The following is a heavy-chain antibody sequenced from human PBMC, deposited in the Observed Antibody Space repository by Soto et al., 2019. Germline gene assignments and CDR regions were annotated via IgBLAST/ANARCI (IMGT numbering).Heavy chain of an antibody. D-gene: IGHD1-26*01. V-gene: IGHV1-69*13. Sequence: SVKVSCKASGGTFSSYAISWVRQAPGQGLEWMGGIIPIFGTANYAQKFQGRVTITADESTSTAYMELSSLRSEDTAVYYCARVIVGAMKRHPDYYYGMDVWGQGTTVTVSS. J-gene: IGHJ6*02. CDR3: ARVIVGAMKRHPDYYYGMDV. CDR2: IIPIFGTA. CDR1: GGTFSSYA.